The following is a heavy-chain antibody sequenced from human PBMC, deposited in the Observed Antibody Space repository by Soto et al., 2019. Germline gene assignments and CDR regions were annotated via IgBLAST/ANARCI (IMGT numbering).Heavy chain of an antibody. CDR1: GFTFSSYG. J-gene: IGHJ6*03. Sequence: QVQLVESGGGVVQPGRSLRLSCAASGFTFSSYGMHWVRQAPGKGLEWVAVIWYDGSNKYYADSVKGRFTISRDNSKNTLYLQMNSLRAEVTAVYYCARDRLEYYDFWSGYYTRLAYYMDVWGKGTTVTVSS. CDR3: ARDRLEYYDFWSGYYTRLAYYMDV. D-gene: IGHD3-3*01. V-gene: IGHV3-33*01. CDR2: IWYDGSNK.